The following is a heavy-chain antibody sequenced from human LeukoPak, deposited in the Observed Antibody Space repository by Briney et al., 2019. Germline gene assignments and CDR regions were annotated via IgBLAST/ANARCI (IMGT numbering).Heavy chain of an antibody. CDR1: GGSISSGSYY. V-gene: IGHV4-61*02. CDR2: IYTSGST. CDR3: ARIPYYYYYMDV. Sequence: SQTLSLTCTVSGGSISSGSYYWSWIRQPDGKGLEWIGRIYTSGSTNYNPSLKSRVTMSVDTSKNQFSLKLSSVTAADTAVYYCARIPYYYYYMDVWGKGTTVTVSS. J-gene: IGHJ6*03.